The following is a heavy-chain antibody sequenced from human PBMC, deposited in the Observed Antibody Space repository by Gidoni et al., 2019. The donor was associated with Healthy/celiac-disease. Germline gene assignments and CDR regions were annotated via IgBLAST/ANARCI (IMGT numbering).Heavy chain of an antibody. J-gene: IGHJ6*02. CDR3: ARVVEGGYYYGMDV. V-gene: IGHV3-74*01. CDR2: INSDGSST. D-gene: IGHD2-15*01. CDR1: GFTFSSYW. Sequence: EVQLVESGGGLVQPGGSLRLSCAASGFTFSSYWMHWVRQAPGKGLVWVSRINSDGSSTSYADSVKGRFTISRDNAKNTLYLQMNSLRAEDTAVYYCARVVEGGYYYGMDVWGQGTTVTVSS.